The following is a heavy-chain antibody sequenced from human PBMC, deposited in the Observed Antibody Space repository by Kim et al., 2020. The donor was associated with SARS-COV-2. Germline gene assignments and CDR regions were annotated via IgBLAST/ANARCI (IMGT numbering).Heavy chain of an antibody. J-gene: IGHJ4*02. D-gene: IGHD7-27*01. CDR3: ARVLGEIDY. CDR2: GST. Sequence: GSTNYHPPLKRRVTISVDTSKNQFSLKLSSVTAADTAVYYCARVLGEIDYWGQGTLVTVSS. V-gene: IGHV4-59*01.